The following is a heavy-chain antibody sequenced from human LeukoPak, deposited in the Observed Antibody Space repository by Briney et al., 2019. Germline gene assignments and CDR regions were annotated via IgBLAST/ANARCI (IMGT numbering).Heavy chain of an antibody. CDR2: IDWDDHK. J-gene: IGHJ4*02. CDR3: ARMTSAWVIDF. Sequence: ESGPTLVNPTQTLTLTCTFSGFSLTTSGMRVNWIRQPPGEALEWPARIDWDDHKFYSTSLKTRLTISKDTSQNQVVLRMTNMDPVDTATYFCARMTSAWVIDFWGQGTLVTVSS. CDR1: GFSLTTSGMR. V-gene: IGHV2-70*04. D-gene: IGHD6-19*01.